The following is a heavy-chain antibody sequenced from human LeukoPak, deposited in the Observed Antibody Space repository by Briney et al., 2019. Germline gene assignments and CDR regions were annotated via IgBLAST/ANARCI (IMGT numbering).Heavy chain of an antibody. CDR2: INPNSGGT. V-gene: IGHV1-2*06. CDR1: GYTFTGYY. Sequence: ASVKVSCKASGYTFTGYYMHWVRQAPGQGLEWMGRINPNSGGTNYAQKFQGGVTMTRDTSISTAYMELSRLRSDDTAVYYCARAAQRYASGWYPGYWGQGTLVTVSS. D-gene: IGHD6-19*01. CDR3: ARAAQRYASGWYPGY. J-gene: IGHJ4*02.